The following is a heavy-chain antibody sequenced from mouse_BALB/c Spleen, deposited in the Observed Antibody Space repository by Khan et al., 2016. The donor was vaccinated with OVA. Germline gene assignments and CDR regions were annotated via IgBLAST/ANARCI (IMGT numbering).Heavy chain of an antibody. CDR1: GYSFTSYY. J-gene: IGHJ3*01. CDR2: VDPFSAVT. V-gene: IGHV1-31*01. Sequence: EVQLQESGPELMKPGASVKISCKASGYSFTSYYIHWVMQSRGQSLEWIGYVDPFSAVTYYNQKFKGKATLTVDKSSSTAYIHLSNLTSEDSAVYYCTRHGYVAWFTYWGQGTLVTVSA. CDR3: TRHGYVAWFTY. D-gene: IGHD2-2*01.